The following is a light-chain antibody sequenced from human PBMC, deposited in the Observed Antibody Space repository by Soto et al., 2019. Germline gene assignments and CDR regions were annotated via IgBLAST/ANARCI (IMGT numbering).Light chain of an antibody. Sequence: EIVLTQSPSTLSLSPGERATLSCRASQSVSSSYLAWYQQKPGQAPRLLIYGASSRATGIPDRFSGSGSGTDFTLTISRLEPEDFAVYYCQQYGSSPLLTFGQGTRLEIK. J-gene: IGKJ5*01. CDR3: QQYGSSPLLT. CDR2: GAS. CDR1: QSVSSSY. V-gene: IGKV3-20*01.